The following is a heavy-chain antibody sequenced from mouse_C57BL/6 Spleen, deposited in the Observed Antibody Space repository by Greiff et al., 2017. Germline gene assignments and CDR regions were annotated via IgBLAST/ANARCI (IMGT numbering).Heavy chain of an antibody. D-gene: IGHD1-1*01. J-gene: IGHJ4*01. CDR3: ARERVTTVVDGYAMDY. V-gene: IGHV1-53*01. CDR1: GYTFTSYW. Sequence: QVQLKQPGTELVKPGASVKLSCKASGYTFTSYWMHWVKQRPGQGLEWIGNINPSNGGTNYNEKFKSKATLTVDKSSSTAYMQLSSLTSEDSAVYYCARERVTTVVDGYAMDYWGQGTSVTVSA. CDR2: INPSNGGT.